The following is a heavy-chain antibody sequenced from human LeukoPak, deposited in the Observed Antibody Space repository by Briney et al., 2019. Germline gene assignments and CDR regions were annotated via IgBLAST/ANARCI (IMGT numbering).Heavy chain of an antibody. CDR1: GFIFDDYA. CDR3: ADNLSR. CDR2: ITWGRDNL. Sequence: GGYLRLSCAVSGFIFDDYAMHWVRQAPGKGLEWVSGITWGRDNLAYAASVKGRFTISRDNRKNSLYLQMNSLRAEDTAVYYCADNLSRWGQGTLVTVSS. D-gene: IGHD1-1*01. J-gene: IGHJ4*02. V-gene: IGHV3-9*01.